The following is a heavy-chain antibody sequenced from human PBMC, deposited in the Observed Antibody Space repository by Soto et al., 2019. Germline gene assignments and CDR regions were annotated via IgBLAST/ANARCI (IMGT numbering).Heavy chain of an antibody. CDR3: ARISYDILTGHKGYYFEY. CDR1: GFTFSSYG. D-gene: IGHD3-9*01. Sequence: QVQLVESGGGVVQPGRSLRLSCAASGFTFSSYGMHWVRQAPGKGLEWVAVIWYDGSNKYYADSVKGRFTISRDNSKNTMYLQMNSLRAEYTAVYYCARISYDILTGHKGYYFEYWGQGTLVTVSS. V-gene: IGHV3-33*01. CDR2: IWYDGSNK. J-gene: IGHJ4*02.